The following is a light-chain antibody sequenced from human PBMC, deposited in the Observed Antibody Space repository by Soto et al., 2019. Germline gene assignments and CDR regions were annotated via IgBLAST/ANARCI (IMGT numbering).Light chain of an antibody. CDR1: QSISTW. Sequence: DIQMTQSPSTLSASIGDRVTITCRASQSISTWLAWYQQKPGKTPKLLISDASNLESGDPSRFTGSGSGTEFTLTISSLQPDDFATYYCQQYNSFSRTFGQGTKVEVK. J-gene: IGKJ1*01. V-gene: IGKV1-5*01. CDR2: DAS. CDR3: QQYNSFSRT.